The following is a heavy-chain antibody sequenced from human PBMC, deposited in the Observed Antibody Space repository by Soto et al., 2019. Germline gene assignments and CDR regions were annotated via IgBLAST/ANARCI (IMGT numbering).Heavy chain of an antibody. CDR3: AREIYSGENLAPGGVYYHYALDV. V-gene: IGHV3-30-3*01. CDR1: GFTFSKYS. J-gene: IGHJ6*02. CDR2: ISYDGNNE. Sequence: QVQVVESGGGVVQPGRSLRLSCAGSGFTFSKYSINWVRQAPGKGLEWVAVISYDGNNEHYADSVKGRFTISRDNSKNTLYLQMNSLRAEDTAVYYCAREIYSGENLAPGGVYYHYALDVWGQGTTVTVSS. D-gene: IGHD3-16*01.